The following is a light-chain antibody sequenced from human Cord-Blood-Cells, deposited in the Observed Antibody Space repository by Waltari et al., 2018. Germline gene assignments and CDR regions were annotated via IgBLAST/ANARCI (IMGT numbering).Light chain of an antibody. Sequence: QSALTQPASVSGSPGQSITISCPGTSSDVGCYNYVYWYQQHPGTAPKLMIYDGSNRPSGVSNCFSGSKSGNTASLTISGLQAEDEADYYCSSYTSSSTLVFGGGTKLTVL. CDR1: SSDVGCYNY. CDR3: SSYTSSSTLV. CDR2: DGS. V-gene: IGLV2-14*03. J-gene: IGLJ3*02.